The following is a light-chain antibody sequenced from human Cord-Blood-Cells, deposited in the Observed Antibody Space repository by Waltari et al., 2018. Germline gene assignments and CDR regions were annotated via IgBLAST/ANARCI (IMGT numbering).Light chain of an antibody. CDR3: SSYAGSNNWV. J-gene: IGLJ3*02. V-gene: IGLV2-8*01. Sequence: QSALTQPPSASGSPGQSVTISCTGTSSDVGGYNYVSWYQQHPGKAPNLMIYEVSKRPSGVPVRFSGSKSGITASLTVSGLQAEDEADYYCSSYAGSNNWVFGGGTKLTVL. CDR2: EVS. CDR1: SSDVGGYNY.